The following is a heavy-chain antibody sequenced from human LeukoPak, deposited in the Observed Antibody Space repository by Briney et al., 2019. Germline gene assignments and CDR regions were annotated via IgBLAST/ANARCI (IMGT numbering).Heavy chain of an antibody. CDR2: IYYSGST. D-gene: IGHD3-16*01. V-gene: IGHV4-39*07. J-gene: IGHJ4*02. CDR1: GGSISSYY. CDR3: ARTAVGGFDY. Sequence: SETLSLTCTVSGGSISSYYWGWIRQPPGKGLEWIGSIYYSGSTYYNPSLKSRVTISVDTSKNQFSLKLSSVTAADTAVYYCARTAVGGFDYWGQGTLVTVSS.